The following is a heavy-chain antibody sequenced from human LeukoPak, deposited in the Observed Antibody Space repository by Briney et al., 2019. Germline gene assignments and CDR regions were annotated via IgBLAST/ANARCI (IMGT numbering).Heavy chain of an antibody. CDR1: GFTFSSHW. Sequence: GGSLRLSCTASGFTFSSHWMTWVRQPPGKGLEWVANIKEDGSEIYYVDSVKGRFIMSRDNTKNSFYLQMSSLRVEDTAVYYCARGRDVDSWGQGTLVTVSS. J-gene: IGHJ5*01. CDR2: IKEDGSEI. CDR3: ARGRDVDS. V-gene: IGHV3-7*03.